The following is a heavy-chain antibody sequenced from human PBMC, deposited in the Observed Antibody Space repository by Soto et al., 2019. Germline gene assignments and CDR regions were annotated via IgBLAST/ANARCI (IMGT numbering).Heavy chain of an antibody. Sequence: GGSLRLSCSASVVPFSSYAMTWVRQAQGKGLEWVANIKEDGSQKYYVDSVKGRFTISRDNAKNSLYLQINTLRAEDTAVYYCARVFSRSFRYFYHYFGLDVRGQGTTVTVSS. CDR1: VVPFSSYA. V-gene: IGHV3-7*05. J-gene: IGHJ6*02. D-gene: IGHD6-6*01. CDR2: IKEDGSQK. CDR3: ARVFSRSFRYFYHYFGLDV.